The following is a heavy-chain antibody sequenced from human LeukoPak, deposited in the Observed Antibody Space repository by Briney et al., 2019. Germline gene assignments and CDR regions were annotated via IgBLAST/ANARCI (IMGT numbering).Heavy chain of an antibody. D-gene: IGHD3/OR15-3a*01. J-gene: IGHJ3*02. CDR2: ISDSGGRI. CDR3: ARDGRDDAFDI. V-gene: IGHV3-23*01. CDR1: GFTFNSYA. Sequence: GGSLRLSCAASGFTFNSYAMTWVRQAPGKGLEWVSLISDSGGRIYYADSVKGRFTISRDNSKNTLYLQMNSLRAEDTAVYYCARDGRDDAFDIWGQGTMVTVSS.